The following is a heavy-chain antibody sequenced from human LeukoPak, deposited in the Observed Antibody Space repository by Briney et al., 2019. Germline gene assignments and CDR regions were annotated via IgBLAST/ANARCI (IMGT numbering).Heavy chain of an antibody. CDR3: ARADNYGGNYYFDY. CDR2: ITPNSGGT. J-gene: IGHJ4*02. CDR1: GYIFTGYY. Sequence: ASVKVSCKASGYIFTGYYIHWVRQAPGQGLEWMGWITPNSGGTNHAQKLQGRVTVTRDPSISTAYMEVSRLKSDDTAVYYCARADNYGGNYYFDYWGQGTLVTVSS. D-gene: IGHD4-23*01. V-gene: IGHV1-2*02.